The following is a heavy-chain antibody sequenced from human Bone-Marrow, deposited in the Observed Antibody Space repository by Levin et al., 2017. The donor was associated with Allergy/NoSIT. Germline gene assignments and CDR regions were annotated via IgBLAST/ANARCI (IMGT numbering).Heavy chain of an antibody. CDR1: GYTFSSYG. Sequence: GGSLRLSCAASGYTFSSYGMHWVRQAPGKGLERVAVLSYDGSNRYYADSVKGRFTISRDNSKNTLYLQMNSLRAEDTAVYYCAKGPTYYGWGTLCYGRILGAREGGYWGQGTLVTVSS. D-gene: IGHD3-10*01. CDR2: LSYDGSNR. CDR3: AKGPTYYGWGTLCYGRILGAREGGY. V-gene: IGHV3-30*18. J-gene: IGHJ4*02.